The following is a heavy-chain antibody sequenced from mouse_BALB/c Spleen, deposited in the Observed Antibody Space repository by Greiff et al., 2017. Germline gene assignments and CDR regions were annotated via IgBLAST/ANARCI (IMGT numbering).Heavy chain of an antibody. V-gene: IGHV3-8*02. J-gene: IGHJ2*01. D-gene: IGHD2-2*01. Sequence: EVKLQESGPSLVKPSQTLSLTCSVTGDSITSGYWNWIRKFPGNKLEYMGYISYSGSTYYNPSLKSRISITRDTSKNQYYLQLNSVTTEDTATYYCARYKEYGLYYFDYWGQGTTLTVSS. CDR2: ISYSGST. CDR3: ARYKEYGLYYFDY. CDR1: GDSITSGY.